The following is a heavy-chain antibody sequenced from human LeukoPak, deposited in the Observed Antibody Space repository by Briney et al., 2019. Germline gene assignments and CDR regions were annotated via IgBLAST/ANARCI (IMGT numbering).Heavy chain of an antibody. CDR3: ARHANYYGSGLFDY. Sequence: PGGSLRLSCAASGFTFSSYSMNWVRQAPGKGLEWVSYISSSSSTIYYADSVKGRFTISRDNAKNSLYLQMNSLRAEDTAVYYCARHANYYGSGLFDYWGQGTLVTVSS. CDR2: ISSSSSTI. V-gene: IGHV3-48*01. J-gene: IGHJ4*02. CDR1: GFTFSSYS. D-gene: IGHD3-10*01.